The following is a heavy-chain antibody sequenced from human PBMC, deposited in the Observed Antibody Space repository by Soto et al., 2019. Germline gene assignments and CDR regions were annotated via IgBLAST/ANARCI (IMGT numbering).Heavy chain of an antibody. V-gene: IGHV4-39*01. CDR1: GGSISSSSYY. CDR3: ARRNLGYCSGGSCYDLVWYFDL. J-gene: IGHJ2*01. D-gene: IGHD2-15*01. Sequence: QLQLQESGPGLVKPSETLSLTCTVSGGSISSSSYYWGWIRQPPGKGLEWIGSIYYSGSTYYNPSLKSQVTISVDTSKNQFSLKLSSVTAADTAVYYCARRNLGYCSGGSCYDLVWYFDLWGRGTLVTVSS. CDR2: IYYSGST.